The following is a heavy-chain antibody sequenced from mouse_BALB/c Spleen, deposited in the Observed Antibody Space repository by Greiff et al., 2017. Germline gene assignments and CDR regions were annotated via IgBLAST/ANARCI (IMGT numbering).Heavy chain of an antibody. Sequence: EVMLVESGGGLVQPGGSRKLSCAASGFTFSSFGMHWVRQAPEKGLEWVAYISSGSSTIYYADTVKGRFTISRDNPKNTLFLQMTSLRSEDTAMYYCARSRYDGFDYWGQGTTLTVSS. CDR1: GFTFSSFG. J-gene: IGHJ2*01. V-gene: IGHV5-17*02. CDR2: ISSGSSTI. CDR3: ARSRYDGFDY. D-gene: IGHD2-14*01.